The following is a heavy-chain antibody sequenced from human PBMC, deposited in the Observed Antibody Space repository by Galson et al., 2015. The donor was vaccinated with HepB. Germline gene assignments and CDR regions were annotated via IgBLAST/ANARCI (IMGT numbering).Heavy chain of an antibody. CDR1: GFTFSSYA. CDR3: AKARDYYDSSGFSLPPPFDY. V-gene: IGHV3-23*01. J-gene: IGHJ4*02. CDR2: ISGSGGST. D-gene: IGHD3-22*01. Sequence: SLRLSCAASGFTFSSYAMSWVRQAPGKGLEWVSAISGSGGSTYYADSVKGRFTISRDNSKNTLYLQMNSLRAEDTAVYYCAKARDYYDSSGFSLPPPFDYWGQGTLVTVSS.